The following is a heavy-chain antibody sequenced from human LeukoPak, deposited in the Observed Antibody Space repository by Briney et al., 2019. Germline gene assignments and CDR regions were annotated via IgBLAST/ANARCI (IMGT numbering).Heavy chain of an antibody. D-gene: IGHD3-3*01. Sequence: GGSLRLSCSASGFTFSNFAMSWVRQAPGKGLEWVSAVSSDGINTYYTDSLKGRFTISRDNSKNTVFLQMHSLTAEDTAVYYCAKPFGFLEWLYGGYFDSWGRGTLVTVSS. CDR1: GFTFSNFA. CDR2: VSSDGINT. V-gene: IGHV3-23*01. J-gene: IGHJ4*02. CDR3: AKPFGFLEWLYGGYFDS.